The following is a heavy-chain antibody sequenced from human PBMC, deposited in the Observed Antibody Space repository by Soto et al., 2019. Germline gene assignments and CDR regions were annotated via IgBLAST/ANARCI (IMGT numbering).Heavy chain of an antibody. V-gene: IGHV3-23*01. D-gene: IGHD3-22*01. CDR2: ISGSGGST. J-gene: IGHJ5*02. CDR1: GFTFSSYA. CDR3: AKLGKWLHTIPTFDP. Sequence: EVQLLESGGGLVQPGGSLRLSCAASGFTFSSYAMSWVRQAPGKGLEWVSAISGSGGSTYYADSVKDRFTISRDNSKNTLYLQMNSLRAEDTAVYYCAKLGKWLHTIPTFDPWGQGTLVTVSS.